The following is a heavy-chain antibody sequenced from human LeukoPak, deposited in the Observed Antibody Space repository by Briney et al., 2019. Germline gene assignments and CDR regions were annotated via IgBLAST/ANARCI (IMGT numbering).Heavy chain of an antibody. Sequence: SETLSLTCTVSGASISSGDYYWNWIRQVPGKDLEWIGYIYSSGNTYYKPSLKSQVNMSVDTSKNQFSLKLSSVTAADTAVYYCARMGCRYGPEHYFDYWGQGTLVTVSS. CDR1: GASISSGDYY. CDR2: IYSSGNT. J-gene: IGHJ4*02. CDR3: ARMGCRYGPEHYFDY. D-gene: IGHD5-18*01. V-gene: IGHV4-31*01.